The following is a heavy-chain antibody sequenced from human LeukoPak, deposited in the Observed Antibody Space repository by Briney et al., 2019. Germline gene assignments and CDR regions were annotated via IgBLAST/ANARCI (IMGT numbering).Heavy chain of an antibody. CDR1: GGSLSGFH. D-gene: IGHD5-12*01. V-gene: IGHV4-34*01. J-gene: IGHJ3*01. CDR3: ARQVATKGEWAFDV. Sequence: PSETLSLTCAVYGGSLSGFHWSWIRQSPGKGLEWMASIRPDGHTYTNSSLRHQLTISADMSRNEFSLKLNSLTAADTAVYYCARQVATKGEWAFDVWGQGTVVTVSS. CDR2: IRPDGHT.